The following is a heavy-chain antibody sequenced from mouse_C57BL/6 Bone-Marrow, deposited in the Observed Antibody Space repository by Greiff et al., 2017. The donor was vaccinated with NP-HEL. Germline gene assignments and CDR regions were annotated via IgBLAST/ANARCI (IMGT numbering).Heavy chain of an antibody. V-gene: IGHV1-81*01. CDR1: GYTFTSYG. D-gene: IGHD2-1*01. CDR3: AREGNYQYYYAMDY. J-gene: IGHJ4*01. Sequence: QVQLQQSAAELARPGASVKLSCKASGYTFTSYGISWVKQRTGQGLEWIGEIYPRSGNTYYNEKFKGKATLTADKSSSTAYMELRSLTSEDSAVYFCAREGNYQYYYAMDYWGQGTSVTVSS. CDR2: IYPRSGNT.